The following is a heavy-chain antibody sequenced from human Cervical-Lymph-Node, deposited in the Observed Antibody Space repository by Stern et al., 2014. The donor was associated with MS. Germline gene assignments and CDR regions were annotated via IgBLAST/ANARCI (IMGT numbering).Heavy chain of an antibody. CDR1: GGSISSSSYY. Sequence: LQLQESGPGLVKPSETLSLTCTVSGGSISSSSYYWGWIRQPPGKGLEWIGSIYYIGSTYYNPSLTRRVTRSEDTSKEQFSLKLSSVTAADTAVYYCARGRDCSGGSCMYYFDYWGQGTLVTVSS. CDR2: IYYIGST. D-gene: IGHD2-15*01. J-gene: IGHJ4*02. V-gene: IGHV4-39*01. CDR3: ARGRDCSGGSCMYYFDY.